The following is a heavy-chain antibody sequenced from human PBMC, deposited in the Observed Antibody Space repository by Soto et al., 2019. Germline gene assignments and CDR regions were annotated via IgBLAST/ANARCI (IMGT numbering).Heavy chain of an antibody. Sequence: QVQLVQSGAEVKKPGASVKVSCKASGYIFTGYYIHWVRQAPGQGLEWMGWINPNSGDTNYAQRFQGWVTMTRDTAISTADMELSRLKSDDTAVYYCAREGAAALNWFDPWGQGTLVTVSS. J-gene: IGHJ5*02. CDR2: INPNSGDT. V-gene: IGHV1-2*04. CDR1: GYIFTGYY. D-gene: IGHD6-13*01. CDR3: AREGAAALNWFDP.